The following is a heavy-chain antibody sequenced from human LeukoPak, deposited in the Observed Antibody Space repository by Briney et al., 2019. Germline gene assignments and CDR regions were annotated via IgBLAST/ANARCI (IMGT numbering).Heavy chain of an antibody. J-gene: IGHJ4*02. CDR3: VRGYSGYDSDYFDY. Sequence: GASVKVSCKASGYTFTSYDINWVRQATGQGLEWMGWMNPNSGNTGYAQKFQGRVTMTRNTSISTTYMELSSLRSEDTAVCYCVRGYSGYDSDYFDYWGQGTLVTVSS. CDR1: GYTFTSYD. CDR2: MNPNSGNT. D-gene: IGHD5-12*01. V-gene: IGHV1-8*01.